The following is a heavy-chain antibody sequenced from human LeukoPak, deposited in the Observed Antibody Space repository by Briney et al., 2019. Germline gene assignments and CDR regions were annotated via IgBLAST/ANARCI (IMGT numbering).Heavy chain of an antibody. CDR1: GDSISSFY. CDR2: IYTSGST. CDR3: ARDVVAAAGTWDY. V-gene: IGHV4-4*07. D-gene: IGHD6-13*01. J-gene: IGHJ4*02. Sequence: SETLSLTCTVSGDSISSFYWTWIRQPAGKGLEWIGRIYTSGSTNYNPSLKSRVTMSVDTSKNQFSLKLSSVTTADTAVYYCARDVVAAAGTWDYWGQGTLVTVSS.